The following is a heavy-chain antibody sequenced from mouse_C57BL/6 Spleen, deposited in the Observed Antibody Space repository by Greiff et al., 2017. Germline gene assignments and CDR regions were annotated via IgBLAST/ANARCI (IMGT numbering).Heavy chain of an antibody. CDR1: GFTFTDYY. D-gene: IGHD1-1*01. V-gene: IGHV7-3*01. J-gene: IGHJ4*01. CDR3: ASVYGSSDNYAMDY. Sequence: EVKLVESGGGLVQPGGSLSLSCAASGFTFTDYYMSWVRQPPGKALEWLGFIRNKANGYTTEYSASVKGRFTISRDNSQSILYIQMNALRAEDSATYYCASVYGSSDNYAMDYWGQGTSVTVSS. CDR2: IRNKANGYTT.